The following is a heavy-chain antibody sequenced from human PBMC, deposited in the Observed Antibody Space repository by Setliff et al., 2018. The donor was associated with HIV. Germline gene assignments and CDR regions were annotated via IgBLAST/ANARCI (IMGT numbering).Heavy chain of an antibody. Sequence: ASVKVSCKASGYTFTDYYIHWVRQAPGQGLEWMGRINPNNGGTNYAQKFQGRVTMTRDTSNSTAYMELSRLRSDDTAVYYCARDGYYDSSGYSAFDIWGQGTMVTVSS. V-gene: IGHV1-2*06. CDR3: ARDGYYDSSGYSAFDI. CDR1: GYTFTDYY. CDR2: INPNNGGT. J-gene: IGHJ3*02. D-gene: IGHD3-22*01.